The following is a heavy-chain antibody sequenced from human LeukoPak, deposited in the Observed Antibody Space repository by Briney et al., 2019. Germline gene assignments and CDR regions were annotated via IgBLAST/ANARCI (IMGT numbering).Heavy chain of an antibody. D-gene: IGHD3-22*01. J-gene: IGHJ6*03. CDR1: GGSISSYY. CDR2: IYYSGST. V-gene: IGHV4-59*01. Sequence: PSETLSLTCTVSGGSISSYYWSWIRQPPGKGLEWIGYIYYSGSTYYNPSLRSRVTISVDTSKDQFSLKLSSVTAADTAVYYCARSSEGRYYYDSSGFSYYYYYMDVWGKGTTVTISS. CDR3: ARSSEGRYYYDSSGFSYYYYYMDV.